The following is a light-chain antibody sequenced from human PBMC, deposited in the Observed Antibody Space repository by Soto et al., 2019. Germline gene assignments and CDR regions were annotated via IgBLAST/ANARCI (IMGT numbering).Light chain of an antibody. V-gene: IGKV3-20*01. CDR1: QSVSSNY. J-gene: IGKJ1*01. CDR3: QQYSSSRT. Sequence: EILFTQSPGTLSLSPGERATLSCRASQSVSSNYLAWYQQKPGKAPRLLMYDASSRATGIPDRLSGSGSGTDFTLTIRRLEPEDFAVYYCQQYSSSRTFGQGTKVDIK. CDR2: DAS.